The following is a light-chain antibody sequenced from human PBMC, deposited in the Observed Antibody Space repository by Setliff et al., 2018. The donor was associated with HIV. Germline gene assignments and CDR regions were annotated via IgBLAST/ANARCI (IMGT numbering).Light chain of an antibody. CDR2: DVN. CDR1: SSDVGGYNY. J-gene: IGLJ1*01. V-gene: IGLV2-11*01. CDR3: CSYAGSYTFV. Sequence: QSALTQPRSVSGSPGQSVTISCTGTSSDVGGYNYVSWYQQHPGKVPKLIIYDVNKRPSGAPVRFSGSKSGNTASLTISGLQTEDEADYYCCSYAGSYTFVCGIGTKVTVL.